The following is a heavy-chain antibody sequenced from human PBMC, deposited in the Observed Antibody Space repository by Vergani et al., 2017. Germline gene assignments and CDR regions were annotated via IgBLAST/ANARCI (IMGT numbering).Heavy chain of an antibody. Sequence: QLQLQESGPGLVKPSETLSLTCTVSGGSISSSSYYWGWIRQPPGKGLEWIGSIYYSGSTYYNPSLKSRVTISVDTSKNQCSLKLSSVTAADTAVYYCGRELIINNYGDYAPHFDYWGQGTLVTVSS. CDR1: GGSISSSSYY. V-gene: IGHV4-39*07. CDR3: GRELIINNYGDYAPHFDY. CDR2: IYYSGST. J-gene: IGHJ4*02. D-gene: IGHD4-17*01.